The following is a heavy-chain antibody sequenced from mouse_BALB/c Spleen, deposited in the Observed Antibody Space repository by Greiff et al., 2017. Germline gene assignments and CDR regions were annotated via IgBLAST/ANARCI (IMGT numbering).Heavy chain of an antibody. D-gene: IGHD4-1*01. CDR3: QLTGPYYAMDY. J-gene: IGHJ4*01. CDR1: GYTFTDYE. CDR2: IDPETGGT. Sequence: VQLQQSGAELVRPGASVTLSCKASGYTFTDYEMHWVKQTPVHGLEWIGAIDPETGGTAYNQKFKGKATLTADKSSSTAYMELRSLTSEDSAVYYCQLTGPYYAMDYWGQGTSVTVSS. V-gene: IGHV1-15*01.